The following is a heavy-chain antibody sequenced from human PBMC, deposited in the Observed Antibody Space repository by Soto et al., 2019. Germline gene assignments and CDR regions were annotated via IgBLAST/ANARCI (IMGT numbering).Heavy chain of an antibody. D-gene: IGHD2-15*01. CDR1: GFTFSSYG. J-gene: IGHJ3*02. CDR3: AKDISKDLDI. V-gene: IGHV3-30*18. CDR2: ISYDGSNK. Sequence: PRGALGLSCAASGFTFSSYGMHWVRQAPGKGLEWVAVISYDGSNKYYADSVKGRFTISRDNSKNTLYLQMNSLRAEDTAVYYCAKDISKDLDIWGQGTMATVSS.